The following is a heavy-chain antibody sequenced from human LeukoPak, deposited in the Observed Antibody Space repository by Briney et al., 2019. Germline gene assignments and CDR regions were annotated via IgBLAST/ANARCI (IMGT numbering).Heavy chain of an antibody. Sequence: SVKVSCKASGGTFSSYAISWVRQAPGQGLEWMGGIIPIFGTANYAQKFQGRVTITADESTSTAYMELSSLRSEDTAVCYCARSWYYYDSSGSLDYWGQGTLVTVSS. CDR2: IIPIFGTA. D-gene: IGHD3-22*01. CDR1: GGTFSSYA. CDR3: ARSWYYYDSSGSLDY. J-gene: IGHJ4*02. V-gene: IGHV1-69*13.